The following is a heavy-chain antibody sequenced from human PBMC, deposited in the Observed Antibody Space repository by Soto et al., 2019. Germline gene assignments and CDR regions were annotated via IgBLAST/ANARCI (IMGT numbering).Heavy chain of an antibody. Sequence: QVQLVESGGGVVQPGRSLRLSCAASGFTFNTYAMHWVRQAPGKGLAWVTIISYDGSNKYYTDSVKCRFTSSRDNSKSTVFLQMNRLRAEDTAVYYCARVRAFWTGGSGYSDAAFDIWGQGTMVTVSS. CDR2: ISYDGSNK. J-gene: IGHJ3*02. CDR1: GFTFNTYA. V-gene: IGHV3-30-3*01. CDR3: ARVRAFWTGGSGYSDAAFDI. D-gene: IGHD2-15*01.